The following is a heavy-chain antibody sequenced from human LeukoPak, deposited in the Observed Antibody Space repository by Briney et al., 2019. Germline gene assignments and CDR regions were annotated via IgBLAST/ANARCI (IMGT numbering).Heavy chain of an antibody. Sequence: SVKVSCKASGGTFSSYAISWVRQASGQGLEWMGGIIPIFGTANYAQKFQGRVTFTADKSTSTAYMELSSLRSEDTAVYYCARSQQLVRRYFDYWGQGTLVTVSS. CDR1: GGTFSSYA. D-gene: IGHD6-13*01. J-gene: IGHJ4*02. CDR3: ARSQQLVRRYFDY. V-gene: IGHV1-69*06. CDR2: IIPIFGTA.